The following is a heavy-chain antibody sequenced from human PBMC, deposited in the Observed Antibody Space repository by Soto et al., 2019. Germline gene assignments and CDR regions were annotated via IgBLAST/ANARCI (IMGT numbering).Heavy chain of an antibody. CDR3: TTRGSLGY. V-gene: IGHV3-15*07. J-gene: IGHJ4*02. D-gene: IGHD2-15*01. Sequence: EVQLVESGGGLVKPRESLRLSCAASGFSFSNAWINWVRQAPGKGLEWVVRIKSKTDGGTIDYAAPVKGRFIISRDDSSNTMYLQMNSLKTEDTAVYYCTTRGSLGYWGQGTLVTVSS. CDR1: GFSFSNAW. CDR2: IKSKTDGGTI.